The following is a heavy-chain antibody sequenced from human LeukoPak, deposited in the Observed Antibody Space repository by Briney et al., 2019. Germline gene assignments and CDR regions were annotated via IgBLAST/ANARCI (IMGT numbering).Heavy chain of an antibody. Sequence: SVKVSCKASGGTFSSYAISWVRQAPGQGLEWMGRIIPILGIANYAQKFQGRVTITADKSTSTAYMELSSLRSEDTAVYYCARDFGYYYGSGSPRVGFGPWGQGTLVTVSS. V-gene: IGHV1-69*04. CDR3: ARDFGYYYGSGSPRVGFGP. CDR1: GGTFSSYA. CDR2: IIPILGIA. J-gene: IGHJ5*02. D-gene: IGHD3-10*01.